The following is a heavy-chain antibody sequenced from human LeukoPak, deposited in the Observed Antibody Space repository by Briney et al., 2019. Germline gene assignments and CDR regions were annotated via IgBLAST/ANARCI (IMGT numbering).Heavy chain of an antibody. CDR2: MSSSGGKT. D-gene: IGHD3-22*01. V-gene: IGHV3-64D*09. J-gene: IGHJ4*02. Sequence: PGGSLRLSCAASGFTFSTYCMSWVRQAPGKGLEYVSAMSSSGGKTYYADSMKGRVIISRDNSKNTLYLQLSSLTPEDTAVYFCVKGAESYCDSRSDYWGQGTLVTVSS. CDR3: VKGAESYCDSRSDY. CDR1: GFTFSTYC.